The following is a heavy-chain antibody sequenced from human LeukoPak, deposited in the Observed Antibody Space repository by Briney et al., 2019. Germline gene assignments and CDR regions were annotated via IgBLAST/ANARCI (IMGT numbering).Heavy chain of an antibody. Sequence: ASVKVSCKASGYTFTGYYMHWVRQAPGLGLEWMGWINPNSGGTNYAQKFQGRVTMTRDTSISTAYMELSRLRSDDTAVYYCARDDMHCSGGSCYPDYWGQGTLVTVSS. D-gene: IGHD2-15*01. J-gene: IGHJ4*02. CDR1: GYTFTGYY. V-gene: IGHV1-2*02. CDR2: INPNSGGT. CDR3: ARDDMHCSGGSCYPDY.